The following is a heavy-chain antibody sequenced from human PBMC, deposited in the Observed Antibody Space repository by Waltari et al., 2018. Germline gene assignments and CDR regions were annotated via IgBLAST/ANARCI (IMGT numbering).Heavy chain of an antibody. CDR1: GVSITSNRHY. CDR2: VSYSGTT. D-gene: IGHD5-12*01. V-gene: IGHV4-39*01. CDR3: ATYIGASVGTAAFDV. J-gene: IGHJ3*01. Sequence: QLQLQESGPRLVRPSETLSLICPVSGVSITSNRHYWAWIRQSPGRGLEWIGTVSYSGTTYISPSLKSRVSVSRDTSKNQVSLILGSVTAADMAVYYCATYIGASVGTAAFDVWGQGTMVTVSS.